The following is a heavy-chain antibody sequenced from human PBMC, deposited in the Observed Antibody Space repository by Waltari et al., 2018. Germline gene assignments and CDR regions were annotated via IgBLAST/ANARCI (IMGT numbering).Heavy chain of an antibody. CDR2: IYSSGST. CDR3: ARGEGATDFFDY. D-gene: IGHD1-26*01. Sequence: QVQLQESGPGLVKPSQTLSLTCTVSGGSISSYSSSWNWLRQPAGKGLEWIGRIYSSGSTSYNPSLKSRVTISVDTSKNQFSLKLSSVTAADTAVYYCARGEGATDFFDYWGQGTLVTVSS. CDR1: GGSISSYSSS. V-gene: IGHV4-61*02. J-gene: IGHJ4*02.